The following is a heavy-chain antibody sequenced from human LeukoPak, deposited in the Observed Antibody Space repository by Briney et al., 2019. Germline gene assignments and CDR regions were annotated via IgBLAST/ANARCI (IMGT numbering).Heavy chain of an antibody. CDR1: GGSISSGGYS. J-gene: IGHJ6*02. V-gene: IGHV4-30-2*01. CDR2: IYHSGST. D-gene: IGHD1-26*01. Sequence: SETLSLTCTVSGGSISSGGYSWSWIRQPPGKGLEWIGYIYHSGSTYYNPSLKSRVTISVDRSKNQFSLKLSSVTAADTAVYYCARTTPRGYYYGMDVWGQGTTVTVSS. CDR3: ARTTPRGYYYGMDV.